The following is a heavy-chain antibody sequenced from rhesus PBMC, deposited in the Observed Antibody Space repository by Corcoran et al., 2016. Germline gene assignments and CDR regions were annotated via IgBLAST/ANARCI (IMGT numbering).Heavy chain of an antibody. CDR2: ITYSGSP. J-gene: IGHJ4*01. CDR3: ARCIAAAGNCYFDF. D-gene: IGHD6-31*01. Sequence: QVQLQESGPGLVKPSETLSLTCAVSGGSITSAYYYWSWIRQPPGKGLGWIGSITYSGSPSYNPSLKSLVTISRDTSKNQFSLKLTSVTAADTAIYYCARCIAAAGNCYFDFWGQGVLVTVSS. CDR1: GGSITSAYYY. V-gene: IGHV4-122*02.